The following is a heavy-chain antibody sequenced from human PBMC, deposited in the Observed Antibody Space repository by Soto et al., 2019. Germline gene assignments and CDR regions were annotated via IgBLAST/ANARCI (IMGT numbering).Heavy chain of an antibody. CDR2: INPNSGGT. D-gene: IGHD3-10*01. CDR1: GYTFTGYY. Sequence: GASVKVSCKASGYTFTGYYMHWVRQAPGQGLEWMGWINPNSGGTNYAQKFQGWVTMTRDTSISTAYMELSRLRSDDTAVYYCARDRRYYGSGSYLFDYWGQGTLVTVSS. V-gene: IGHV1-2*04. J-gene: IGHJ4*02. CDR3: ARDRRYYGSGSYLFDY.